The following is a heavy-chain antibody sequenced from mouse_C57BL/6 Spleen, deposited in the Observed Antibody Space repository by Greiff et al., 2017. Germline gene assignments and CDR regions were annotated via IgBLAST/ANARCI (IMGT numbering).Heavy chain of an antibody. V-gene: IGHV1-55*01. CDR1: GYTFTSYW. J-gene: IGHJ4*01. CDR2: IYPGSGST. Sequence: QVQLQQSGAELVKPGASVKMSCKASGYTFTSYWITWVKQRPGQGLEWIGDIYPGSGSTNYNEKFKSKATLTVDTSSSTAYMQLSSLTSEDSAVYYCARGGYGSRYGAMDYWGQGTSVTVSS. CDR3: ARGGYGSRYGAMDY. D-gene: IGHD1-1*01.